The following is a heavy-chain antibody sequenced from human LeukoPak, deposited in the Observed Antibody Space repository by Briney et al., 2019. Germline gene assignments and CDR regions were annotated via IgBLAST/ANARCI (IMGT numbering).Heavy chain of an antibody. Sequence: EASVKVSCKASGGTFSSYAISWVRQAPGQGLEWMGGIIPIFGTANYAQKFQGRVTITADESTSTAYMELSSLRSEDTAFYYCAISSKLERPYYWGQGTLVTVSS. J-gene: IGHJ4*02. CDR3: AISSKLERPYY. CDR1: GGTFSSYA. CDR2: IIPIFGTA. D-gene: IGHD1-1*01. V-gene: IGHV1-69*13.